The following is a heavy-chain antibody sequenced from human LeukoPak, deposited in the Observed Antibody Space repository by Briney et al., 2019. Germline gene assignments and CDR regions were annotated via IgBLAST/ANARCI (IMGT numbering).Heavy chain of an antibody. CDR3: AKDRAFYYDSSGYYPDAFDI. J-gene: IGHJ3*02. CDR2: ISGSGGST. D-gene: IGHD3-22*01. Sequence: GGSLRLSCAASGFTFSTYAMIWVRQAPGKGLEWVSAISGSGGSTYYADSVKGRFTISRDNSKNTLYLQMNSLRAEDTAVYYCAKDRAFYYDSSGYYPDAFDIWGQGTMVTVSS. V-gene: IGHV3-23*01. CDR1: GFTFSTYA.